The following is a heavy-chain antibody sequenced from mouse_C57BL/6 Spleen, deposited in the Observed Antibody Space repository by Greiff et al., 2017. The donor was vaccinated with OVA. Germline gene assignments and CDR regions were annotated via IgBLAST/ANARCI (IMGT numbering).Heavy chain of an antibody. CDR1: GYTFTSYW. CDR3: ARSWNWDWYFDV. V-gene: IGHV1-55*01. CDR2: IYPGSGST. Sequence: QVQLKQPGAELVKPGASVKMSCKASGYTFTSYWITWVKQRPGQGLEWIGDIYPGSGSTNYNEKFKSKATLTVDTSSSTAYMQLSSLTSEDSAVYYGARSWNWDWYFDVWGTGTTVTVSS. D-gene: IGHD4-1*01. J-gene: IGHJ1*03.